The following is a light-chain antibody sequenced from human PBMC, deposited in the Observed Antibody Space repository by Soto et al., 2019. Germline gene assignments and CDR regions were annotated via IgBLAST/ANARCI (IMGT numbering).Light chain of an antibody. CDR1: SSNIGNNA. Sequence: QSVLTQPPSVSEAPRQRVTISCSGSSSNIGNNAVNWYQQLPGKAPKLLIYYDDLLPSGVSDRFSGSKSGTSASLAISGLQSEDEADNYCAAWDDRLKGVVFGGGTKLPVL. V-gene: IGLV1-36*01. CDR2: YDD. J-gene: IGLJ2*01. CDR3: AAWDDRLKGVV.